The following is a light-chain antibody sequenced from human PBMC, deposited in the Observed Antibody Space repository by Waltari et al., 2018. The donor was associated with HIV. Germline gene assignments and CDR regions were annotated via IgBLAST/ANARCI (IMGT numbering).Light chain of an antibody. CDR2: DVN. CDR3: CSYGDTYFVL. J-gene: IGLJ2*01. CDR1: SSDVGAYNY. Sequence: QSALTQPRSVSGSPGQSVTISCTGTSSDVGAYNYVSWYQHHPNKGPKLLIYDVNKRPSGVPDRFSGSKSGNTASLTISGLQAEDEADYYCCSYGDTYFVLFGGRTKLTVL. V-gene: IGLV2-11*01.